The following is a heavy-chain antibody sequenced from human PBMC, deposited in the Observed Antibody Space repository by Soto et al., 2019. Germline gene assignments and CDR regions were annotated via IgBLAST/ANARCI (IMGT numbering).Heavy chain of an antibody. J-gene: IGHJ5*02. CDR1: GFTFSNYA. Sequence: EVQLLESGGGLVQPGGSQRLSCAASGFTFSNYAMSWVRQAPGKGLEWVSGISGSGGVTYYSDSVKGRFTISRDNLKNTLYLQMNSLRVEDTAVYYRAKDSDLAYKPQWFDPWGQGTLVTVSS. D-gene: IGHD1-1*01. V-gene: IGHV3-23*01. CDR2: ISGSGGVT. CDR3: AKDSDLAYKPQWFDP.